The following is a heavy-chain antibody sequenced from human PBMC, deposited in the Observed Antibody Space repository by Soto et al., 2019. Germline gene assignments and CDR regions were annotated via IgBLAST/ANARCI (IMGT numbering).Heavy chain of an antibody. V-gene: IGHV4-34*01. CDR3: ARVGEASSSWYLDY. J-gene: IGHJ4*02. D-gene: IGHD6-13*01. CDR1: GGSFSGYY. CDR2: INHSGST. Sequence: PSETLSLTCAVYGGSFSGYYWSWIRQPPGKGLEWIGEINHSGSTNYNPSLKSRVTISVDTSKNQFSLKLSSVTAADTAVYYCARVGEASSSWYLDYWGQGTLVTVSS.